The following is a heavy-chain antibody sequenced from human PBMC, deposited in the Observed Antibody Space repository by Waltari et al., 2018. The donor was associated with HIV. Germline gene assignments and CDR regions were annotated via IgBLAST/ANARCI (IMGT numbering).Heavy chain of an antibody. CDR3: ARVRGAKWPASYYGMDV. V-gene: IGHV1-18*01. Sequence: QAQLIQSGPEAKKPGASVTVSCQASGFDFRSYALNWVRRTPGQGFEWLGWINAYSHNRNYTEGRITLTTNTSSNTATLEWRSLRPDDTGTYYCARVRGAKWPASYYGMDVWGQGTAVSVSS. J-gene: IGHJ6*02. D-gene: IGHD5-12*01. CDR2: INAYSHNR. CDR1: GFDFRSYA.